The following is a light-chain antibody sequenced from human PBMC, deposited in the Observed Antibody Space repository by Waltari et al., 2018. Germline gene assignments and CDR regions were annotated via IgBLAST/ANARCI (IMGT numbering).Light chain of an antibody. CDR2: EVI. CDR3: CSYVQKDIWL. Sequence: QSALPPTPSVSGAPGQSITLSCPGTTGAGGTSTFVSWYQHHPGKVPKLIIYEVIKRPSGISDRFTGSKSGNTASLSISGLQAEDEADYYCCSYVQKDIWLFGGGTKVTVL. V-gene: IGLV2-23*02. J-gene: IGLJ3*02. CDR1: TGAGGTSTF.